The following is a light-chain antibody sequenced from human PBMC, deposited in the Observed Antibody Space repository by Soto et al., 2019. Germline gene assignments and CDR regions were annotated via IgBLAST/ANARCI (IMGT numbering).Light chain of an antibody. J-gene: IGLJ1*01. CDR3: AAWDDSLNGYV. Sequence: QSALAQPASVSGSPGQSITISCTGTSSDVGSYNSVSWYQQYPGKAPTLMIHDVSNRPSGVSNRFSGSKSGTSASLAISGLQSEDEADYYCAAWDDSLNGYVFGTGTKLTVL. CDR1: SSDVGSYNS. CDR2: DVS. V-gene: IGLV2-14*03.